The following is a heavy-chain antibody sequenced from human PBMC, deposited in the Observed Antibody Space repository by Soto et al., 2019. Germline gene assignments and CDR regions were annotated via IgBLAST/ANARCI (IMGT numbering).Heavy chain of an antibody. Sequence: QLQLQESGPGLVKPSETLSLTCTVSGGSISSSSYYWGWIRQPTGKGLEWIGSIYYSGSTNYNPALKGRVPISVDTSKHQFSLKLRSVTAADTAVYYCASPSLAGTKDYWGQGTLVTVSS. V-gene: IGHV4-39*01. CDR2: IYYSGST. J-gene: IGHJ4*02. CDR3: ASPSLAGTKDY. CDR1: GGSISSSSYY. D-gene: IGHD6-19*01.